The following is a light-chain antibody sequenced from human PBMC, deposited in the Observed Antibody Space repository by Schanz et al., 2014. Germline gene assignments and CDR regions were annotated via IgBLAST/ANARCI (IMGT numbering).Light chain of an antibody. V-gene: IGKV3-15*01. Sequence: EIVMTQSPATLSVSPGERVTLSCRASQSVSSNLAWYQQKPGQAPRLLIYGASTRATGIPARISGSGSGTEFTLTISSLQSEDFAVYYCQQFNKWPPTFGPGTKVEIK. CDR2: GAS. CDR3: QQFNKWPPT. J-gene: IGKJ1*01. CDR1: QSVSSN.